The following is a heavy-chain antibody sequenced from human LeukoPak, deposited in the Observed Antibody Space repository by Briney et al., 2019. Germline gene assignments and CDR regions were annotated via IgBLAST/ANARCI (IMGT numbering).Heavy chain of an antibody. V-gene: IGHV3-74*01. CDR1: GFTFSSYW. Sequence: GGSLRLSCAASGFTFSSYWMHWVRQAPGKGLVWVSRINSDGSSTSYADSVKGRFTISRDNAKNTLYLQMNSLRAEDTAVYYCAKGKGSSGWYDWGQGTLVTVSS. J-gene: IGHJ4*02. CDR2: INSDGSST. CDR3: AKGKGSSGWYD. D-gene: IGHD6-19*01.